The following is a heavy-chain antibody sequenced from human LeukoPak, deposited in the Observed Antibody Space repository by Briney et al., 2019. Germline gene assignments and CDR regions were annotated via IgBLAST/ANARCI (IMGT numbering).Heavy chain of an antibody. CDR1: GVTFSSSW. CDR2: IKEDGSDK. Sequence: GGSLRLSCATSGVTFSSSWLSWVRQVPGKGLEWVANIKEDGSDKYYLGSVKGRFTISRDNAKNSLYLQMNSLRAEDTAGYYCACVSSRRNWFDPWGQGALVTVSS. CDR3: ACVSSRRNWFDP. V-gene: IGHV3-7*05. J-gene: IGHJ5*02.